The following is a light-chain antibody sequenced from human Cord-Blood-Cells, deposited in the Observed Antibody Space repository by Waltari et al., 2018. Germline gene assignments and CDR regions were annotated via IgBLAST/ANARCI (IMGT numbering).Light chain of an antibody. CDR2: GAS. Sequence: RASQSVSSNLAWYQQKPCQAPRLLIYGASTRATGIPARFSGSGSGTEFTLTISSLQSEDFAVYYCQQYNNWPPMYTFGQGTKLEIK. CDR1: QSVSSN. J-gene: IGKJ2*01. CDR3: QQYNNWPPMYT. V-gene: IGKV3-15*01.